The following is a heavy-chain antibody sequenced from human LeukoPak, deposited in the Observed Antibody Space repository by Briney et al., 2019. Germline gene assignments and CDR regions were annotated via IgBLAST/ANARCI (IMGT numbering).Heavy chain of an antibody. CDR1: GFTFRTYA. J-gene: IGHJ4*02. Sequence: PGGSLRLSCAASGFTFRTYAMHWVRQAPGKGLEWVAYINPDGSGKYYVDSVKGRFSISRDNAKNSLYLQMNSLRAEDTAVYYCARRGTGYWNYYWGQGTLVTVSS. CDR2: INPDGSGK. D-gene: IGHD2-15*01. V-gene: IGHV3-7*01. CDR3: ARRGTGYWNYY.